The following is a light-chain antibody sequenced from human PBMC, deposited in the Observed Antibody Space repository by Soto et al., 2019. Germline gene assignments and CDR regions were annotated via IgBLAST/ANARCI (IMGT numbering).Light chain of an antibody. V-gene: IGLV1-44*01. J-gene: IGLJ2*01. Sequence: QSVLTQPPSASGTPGQRVTMSCSGSNSNIGSNTVNWYQHLPGTAPKLLISSNIQRPSGVPDRFSGSKSGTSASLAISGLQSEDEADYYCAGWDDSLNGLVFGGGTKLTVL. CDR1: NSNIGSNT. CDR3: AGWDDSLNGLV. CDR2: SNI.